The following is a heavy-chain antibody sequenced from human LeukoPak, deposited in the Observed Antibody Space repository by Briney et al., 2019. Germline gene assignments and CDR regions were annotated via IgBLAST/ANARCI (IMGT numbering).Heavy chain of an antibody. D-gene: IGHD5-18*01. V-gene: IGHV3-7*03. Sequence: GGSLRLSCAASGFTFSSYWMNWARQAPGKGLEWVASINHNGNVNYYVDSVKGRFTISRDNAKNSLYLQMSNLRAEDTAVYYCARGSGYNYGFPDYWGQGTLVTVSS. J-gene: IGHJ4*02. CDR2: INHNGNVN. CDR3: ARGSGYNYGFPDY. CDR1: GFTFSSYW.